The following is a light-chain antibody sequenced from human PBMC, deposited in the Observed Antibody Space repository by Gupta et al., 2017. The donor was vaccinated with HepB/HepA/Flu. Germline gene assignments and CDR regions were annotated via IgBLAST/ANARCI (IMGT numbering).Light chain of an antibody. Sequence: QSVLTQPPSVSGAPGQRVTISCTGSSSNIGAGYDVHWYQQLPGTAPKLIIYGNSNRPSGVPDRFSGSKSGTSASLAINGLQAEDEAEYYCQYYDSSLSGVVFGGGTKLTVL. CDR2: GNS. J-gene: IGLJ2*01. CDR1: SSNIGAGYD. CDR3: QYYDSSLSGVV. V-gene: IGLV1-40*01.